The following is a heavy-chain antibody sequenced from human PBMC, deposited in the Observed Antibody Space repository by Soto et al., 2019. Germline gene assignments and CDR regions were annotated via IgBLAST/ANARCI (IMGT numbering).Heavy chain of an antibody. D-gene: IGHD3-22*01. CDR1: GYIFTGYY. CDR3: AREVSYCDTRGFDP. Sequence: GASVKVSCKASGYIFTGYYLHWVRQAPGQGLEWMGWINTNSDVTNYAQNFQGRVTMTRDTSTSTAYMELSRLTSDDTAVYYCAREVSYCDTRGFDPWGQGTLVTVSS. V-gene: IGHV1-2*02. CDR2: INTNSDVT. J-gene: IGHJ5*02.